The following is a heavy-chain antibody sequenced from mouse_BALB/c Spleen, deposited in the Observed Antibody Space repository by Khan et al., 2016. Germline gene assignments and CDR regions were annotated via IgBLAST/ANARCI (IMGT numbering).Heavy chain of an antibody. CDR1: GFNIKDTY. V-gene: IGHV14-3*02. D-gene: IGHD1-2*01. CDR2: IDPANGNT. J-gene: IGHJ3*01. CDR3: ARATATAY. Sequence: EVQLQESGAELVKPGASVKLSCTASGFNIKDTYMHWVKQRPEQGLEWIGRIDPANGNTKYDPKFQGKATITADTSSNTAYLQLSSLTSEDTAVYYCARATATAYWGQGTLVTVSA.